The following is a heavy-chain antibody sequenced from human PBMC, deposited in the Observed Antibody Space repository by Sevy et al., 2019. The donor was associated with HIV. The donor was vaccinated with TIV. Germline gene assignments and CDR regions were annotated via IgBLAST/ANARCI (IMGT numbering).Heavy chain of an antibody. CDR3: AREAQRGYYDGSGYYYCAFDI. V-gene: IGHV3-21*01. J-gene: IGHJ3*02. D-gene: IGHD3-22*01. CDR1: GFTFSSYS. CDR2: ISSSSSYI. Sequence: GGSLRLSCAASGFTFSSYSMNWVRQAPGKGLEWVSSISSSSSYIYYADSVKGRFTISRDNAKNSLYLQMNSLRAEDTAVYYCAREAQRGYYDGSGYYYCAFDIWGQGTMVTVSS.